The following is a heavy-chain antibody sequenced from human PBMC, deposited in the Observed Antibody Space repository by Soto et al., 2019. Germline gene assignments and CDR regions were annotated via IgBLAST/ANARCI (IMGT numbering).Heavy chain of an antibody. CDR3: ARMAEDSGSYRYGAFDI. D-gene: IGHD1-26*01. CDR2: TTGTGGNT. CDR1: GFTFSRNA. Sequence: GGSLRLSCAASGFTFSRNAMSWVRQAPGKGREGFSSTTGTGGNTYHPGSVKGRFTISRENAKNSLYLQMNSLRAEDTAVYYCARMAEDSGSYRYGAFDIWGQGTMVTVSS. J-gene: IGHJ3*02. V-gene: IGHV3-23*01.